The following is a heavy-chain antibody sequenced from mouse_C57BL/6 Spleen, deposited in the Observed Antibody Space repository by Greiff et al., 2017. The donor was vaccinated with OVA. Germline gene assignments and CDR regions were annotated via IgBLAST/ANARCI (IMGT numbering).Heavy chain of an antibody. J-gene: IGHJ3*01. CDR2: ISGGGGNT. CDR1: GFTFSSYT. V-gene: IGHV5-9*01. Sequence: EVKLVESGGGLVKPGGSLKLSCAASGFTFSSYTMSWVRQTPEKRLEWVATISGGGGNTYYPDSVKGRFTISRDNAKNTLYLQMRSLRSEDTALYYCARQGAWFAYWGQGTLVTVSA. CDR3: ARQGAWFAY.